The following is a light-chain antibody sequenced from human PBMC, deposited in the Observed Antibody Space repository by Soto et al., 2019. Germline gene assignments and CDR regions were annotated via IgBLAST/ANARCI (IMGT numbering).Light chain of an antibody. V-gene: IGKV4-1*01. CDR1: QTVLYSSTNKNY. CDR3: QQYHSTPYT. CDR2: WAS. Sequence: DIVMTQSPDSLAVSLGERATINCKSSQTVLYSSTNKNYLSWHQLKPGQPPKLFIYWASTREYGVPDRFSGSGSGTDFTLTISSLQAEDVAVYYCQQYHSTPYTFGQGTKLEIK. J-gene: IGKJ2*01.